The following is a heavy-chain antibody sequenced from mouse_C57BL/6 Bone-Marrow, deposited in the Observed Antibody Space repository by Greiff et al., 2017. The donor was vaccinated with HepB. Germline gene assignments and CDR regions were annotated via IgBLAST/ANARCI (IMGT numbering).Heavy chain of an antibody. CDR2: INPSSGYT. CDR3: ARLPTNWAFDY. V-gene: IGHV1-4*01. J-gene: IGHJ2*01. D-gene: IGHD4-1*01. CDR1: GYTFTSYT. Sequence: QVQLQQSGAELARPGASVKMSCKASGYTFTSYTMHWVKQRPGQGLEWIGYINPSSGYTKYNQKFKDKATFTADKSSSTACMQLSSLPSEDSAVSYCARLPTNWAFDYWGQGTTLTVSS.